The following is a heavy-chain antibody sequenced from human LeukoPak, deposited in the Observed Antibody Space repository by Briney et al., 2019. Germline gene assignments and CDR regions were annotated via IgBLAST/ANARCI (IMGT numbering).Heavy chain of an antibody. V-gene: IGHV4-34*01. CDR3: ARWATVVDPFDY. Sequence: PSETLSLTCAVYGGSFSGYYWSWIRQPPGKGLEWIGEINHSGSTNYNPSLKSRVTISVDTSKNQFSLKLSSVTAADTAVYYCARWATVVDPFDYWGQGTLVTVSS. J-gene: IGHJ4*02. D-gene: IGHD4-23*01. CDR1: GGSFSGYY. CDR2: INHSGST.